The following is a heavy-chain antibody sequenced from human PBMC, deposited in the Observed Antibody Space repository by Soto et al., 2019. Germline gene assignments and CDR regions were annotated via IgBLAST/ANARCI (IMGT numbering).Heavy chain of an antibody. J-gene: IGHJ4*02. CDR1: GFTFSDYY. V-gene: IGHV3-11*04. D-gene: IGHD5-12*01. CDR3: ARARGNDWYSDY. CDR2: ISSSGSTI. Sequence: GGSLRLSCAPSGFTFSDYYMSWIRQAPGKGLEWVSFISSSGSTIYYADSVKGRFTISRDSASNSLFLQMTSLRAEDTAVYHCARARGNDWYSDYWGQGTLVTVSS.